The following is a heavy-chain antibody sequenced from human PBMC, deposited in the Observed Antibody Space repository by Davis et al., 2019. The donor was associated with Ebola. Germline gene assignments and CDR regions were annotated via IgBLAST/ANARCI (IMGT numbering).Heavy chain of an antibody. V-gene: IGHV1-18*04. CDR3: ARATTNGRGNYYYGMDV. J-gene: IGHJ6*02. CDR1: GYTFTGYY. CDR2: ISAYNGNT. Sequence: ASVKVSCKASGYTFTGYYMQWVRQAPGQGLEWMGWISAYNGNTNYAQKLQGRVTMTTDTSTSTAYMELRSLRSEDTAVYYCARATTNGRGNYYYGMDVWGQGTTVTVSS. D-gene: IGHD4-11*01.